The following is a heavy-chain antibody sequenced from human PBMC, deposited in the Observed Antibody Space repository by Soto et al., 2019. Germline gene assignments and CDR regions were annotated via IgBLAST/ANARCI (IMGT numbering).Heavy chain of an antibody. CDR1: GYTFTSYG. CDR3: ARDLYDILTGYWFRPPRTLDY. V-gene: IGHV1-18*01. CDR2: ISAYNGNT. J-gene: IGHJ4*02. Sequence: GASVKVSCKASGYTFTSYGISWVRQAPGQGLEWMGWISAYNGNTNYAQKLQGRVTMTTDTSTSTAYMELRSLRSDDTAVYYCARDLYDILTGYWFRPPRTLDYWGQGTLVPVAS. D-gene: IGHD3-9*01.